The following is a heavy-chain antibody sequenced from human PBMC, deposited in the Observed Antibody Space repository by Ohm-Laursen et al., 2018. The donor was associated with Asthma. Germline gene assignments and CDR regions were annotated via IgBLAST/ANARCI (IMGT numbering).Heavy chain of an antibody. CDR2: IYYSGIT. Sequence: SQTLSLTCTVSGGSISSGDYYWSWIRQPPGKGLEWIGYIYYSGITYSNPSLRSRVTISVDTSKNQFSLNLTPVTAADTAVYYCARGSFYFESTGYYFFDHWGQGALVTVSS. CDR3: ARGSFYFESTGYYFFDH. D-gene: IGHD3-22*01. J-gene: IGHJ4*02. V-gene: IGHV4-30-4*01. CDR1: GGSISSGDYY.